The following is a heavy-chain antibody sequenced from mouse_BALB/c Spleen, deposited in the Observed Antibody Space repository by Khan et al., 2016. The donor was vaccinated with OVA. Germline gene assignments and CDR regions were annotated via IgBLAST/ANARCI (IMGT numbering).Heavy chain of an antibody. CDR2: ISYSGST. V-gene: IGHV3-2*02. CDR1: GYSITSDYA. J-gene: IGHJ2*01. Sequence: EVQLQESGPGLVKPSQSLSLTCTVTGYSITSDYAWNWIRQFPENKLEWMGYISYSGSTSYNPSLKSRISITRDTSKNQFFLQLNSVTTEDTATYYCARYRYDPYYFDYWGQGTTLTVSS. CDR3: ARYRYDPYYFDY. D-gene: IGHD2-14*01.